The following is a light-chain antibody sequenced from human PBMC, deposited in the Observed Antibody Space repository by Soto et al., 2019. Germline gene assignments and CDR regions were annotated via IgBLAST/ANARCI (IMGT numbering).Light chain of an antibody. V-gene: IGKV3-15*01. CDR1: QSVSSN. Sequence: EMVMTQSPATLSVSPGERATLSCRSSQSVSSNLAWYQQKPGQAPRLLIYGASTRATGIPARFSGSGSGTEFTLTISSLQSEDFAVYYCQQYGSSSWTFGQGTKVDI. CDR2: GAS. J-gene: IGKJ1*01. CDR3: QQYGSSSWT.